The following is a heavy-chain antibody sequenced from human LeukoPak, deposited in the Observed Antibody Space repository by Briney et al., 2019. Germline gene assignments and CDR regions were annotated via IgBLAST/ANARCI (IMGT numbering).Heavy chain of an antibody. Sequence: SETLSLTCTVSGGSISSSSYYWGWIRQPPGKGLEWIGSIYYSGSTYYNPSLKSRVTISVDTSKNQFSLKLSSVTAADTAVYYCARHNYYDFWSGYSNDYWGQGTLVTVSS. D-gene: IGHD3-3*01. CDR2: IYYSGST. J-gene: IGHJ4*02. CDR3: ARHNYYDFWSGYSNDY. V-gene: IGHV4-39*01. CDR1: GGSISSSSYY.